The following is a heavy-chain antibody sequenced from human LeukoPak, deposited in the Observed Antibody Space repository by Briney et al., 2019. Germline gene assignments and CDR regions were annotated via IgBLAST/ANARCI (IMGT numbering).Heavy chain of an antibody. V-gene: IGHV4-34*01. J-gene: IGHJ6*03. D-gene: IGHD3-9*01. Sequence: PSETLSLTCAVYGGSFSGYYWSWIRQPPGKGLEWIGEINHSGSTNYNPSLKSRVTISVDTSKNQFSLKLSSVTAADTAVYYCARTSTYYDILTGYRVTTYYYYYMDVWGKGTTVTISS. CDR2: INHSGST. CDR1: GGSFSGYY. CDR3: ARTSTYYDILTGYRVTTYYYYYMDV.